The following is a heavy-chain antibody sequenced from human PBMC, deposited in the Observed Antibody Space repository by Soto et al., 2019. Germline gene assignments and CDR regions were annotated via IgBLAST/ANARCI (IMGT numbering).Heavy chain of an antibody. CDR3: ARDSPLGDYDYIWGSYRTYYYYMEV. V-gene: IGHV4-59*01. Sequence: ETLSLICTVSGGSISSDDWSWIRQPPGKGLEWIGYIYYSGSTNYNPSLKSRVTISVDTSKNQFSLKLSSVTAADTAVYYCARDSPLGDYDYIWGSYRTYYYYMEVLGQRTTVTVSS. D-gene: IGHD3-16*02. CDR2: IYYSGST. CDR1: GGSISSDD. J-gene: IGHJ6*03.